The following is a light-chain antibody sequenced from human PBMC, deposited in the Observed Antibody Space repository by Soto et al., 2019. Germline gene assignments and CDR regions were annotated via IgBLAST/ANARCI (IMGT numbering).Light chain of an antibody. V-gene: IGKV1-5*01. CDR2: AAS. Sequence: IQLTQSPPSLFESVGDKVPITCRASRRVSSWLAWYQQKPGKIPKLLIYAASTLQGGVPSRFSGSGSGTKFTLTISSLQPDDIATYYCQQYNIYSGTFGQGTKVDIK. CDR3: QQYNIYSGT. J-gene: IGKJ1*01. CDR1: RRVSSW.